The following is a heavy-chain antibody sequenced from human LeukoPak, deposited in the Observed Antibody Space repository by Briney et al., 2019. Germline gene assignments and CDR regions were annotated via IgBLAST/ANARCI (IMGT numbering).Heavy chain of an antibody. CDR3: AGEDNSSGYRPFDI. J-gene: IGHJ3*02. CDR1: GGTFSSYA. Sequence: ASVKVSCKASGGTFSSYAISWVRQAPGQGLEWMGRINPNNGGTNYAQKFQGRVTMTRDMSMSTAYMELSRLRSVDTAVYYCAGEDNSSGYRPFDIWGQGTMVTVPS. CDR2: INPNNGGT. D-gene: IGHD3-22*01. V-gene: IGHV1-2*06.